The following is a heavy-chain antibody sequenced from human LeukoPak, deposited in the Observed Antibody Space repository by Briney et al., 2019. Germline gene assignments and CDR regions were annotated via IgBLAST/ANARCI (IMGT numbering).Heavy chain of an antibody. J-gene: IGHJ3*02. Sequence: GGTLRLSCAASGFTFSSYGMSWVRQAPGKGLEWVSAISGSGGSTYYADSVKGRFTISRDNSKNTLYLQMNSLRAEDTALYYCARRRRADAFDIWGQGTMVTVSS. CDR1: GFTFSSYG. V-gene: IGHV3-23*01. CDR3: ARRRRADAFDI. CDR2: ISGSGGST.